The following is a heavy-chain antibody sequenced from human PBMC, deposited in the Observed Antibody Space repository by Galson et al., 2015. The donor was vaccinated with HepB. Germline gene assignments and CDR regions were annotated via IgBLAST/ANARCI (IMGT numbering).Heavy chain of an antibody. V-gene: IGHV3-30*18. CDR1: GFTFSSYG. D-gene: IGHD3-9*01. CDR3: AKTVPDYDILTGYYYYYGMDV. CDR2: ISYDGSNK. J-gene: IGHJ6*02. Sequence: SLRLSCAASGFTFSSYGMHWVRQAPGKGLEWVAVISYDGSNKYYADSVKGRFTISRDNSKNTLYLQMNSLRAEDTAVYYCAKTVPDYDILTGYYYYYGMDVWGQGTTFTVSS.